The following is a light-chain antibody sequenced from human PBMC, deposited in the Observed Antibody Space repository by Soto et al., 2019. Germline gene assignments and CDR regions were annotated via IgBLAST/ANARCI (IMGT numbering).Light chain of an antibody. CDR1: QTLPRSAGKTH. CDR2: EVS. Sequence: EIVMTQTPVSLSVTPGQPASISCKSSQTLPRSAGKTHLYWYLQKPGQPPQLLVSEVSNRFSGVPDKFTGSGSGTDFTLQISRVEPGDVGIYYCLQSIRLPYTFVQGTKLEI. CDR3: LQSIRLPYT. V-gene: IGKV2D-29*01. J-gene: IGKJ2*01.